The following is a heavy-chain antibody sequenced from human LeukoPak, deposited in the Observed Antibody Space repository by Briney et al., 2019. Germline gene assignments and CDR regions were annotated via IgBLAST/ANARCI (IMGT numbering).Heavy chain of an antibody. D-gene: IGHD3-22*01. CDR2: IYYSGST. CDR1: GGSISSSSYY. CDR3: AGWGRSGYGGDY. J-gene: IGHJ4*02. V-gene: IGHV4-39*07. Sequence: PSETLSLTCTVSGGSISSSSYYWGWIRQPPGKGLEWIGSIYYSGSTYYNPSLKSRVTISVDTSKNQFSLKLSSVTAADTAVYYCAGWGRSGYGGDYWGQGTLVTVSS.